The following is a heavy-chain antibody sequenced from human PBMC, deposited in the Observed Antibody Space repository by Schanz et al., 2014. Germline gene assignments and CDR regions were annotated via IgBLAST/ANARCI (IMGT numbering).Heavy chain of an antibody. D-gene: IGHD3-22*01. CDR3: ARDYYDSSGYYYCDY. V-gene: IGHV1-18*01. CDR1: GGTFSSYT. CDR2: ITAYNGDT. J-gene: IGHJ4*02. Sequence: QVQLVQSGDEVKKPGASVKVSCKASGGTFSSYTISWVRQAPGQGLEWMGWITAYNGDTNYALKLQGRLTITADKSTSTAYMELSSLRSEDTAMYYCARDYYDSSGYYYCDYWGQGTLVTVSS.